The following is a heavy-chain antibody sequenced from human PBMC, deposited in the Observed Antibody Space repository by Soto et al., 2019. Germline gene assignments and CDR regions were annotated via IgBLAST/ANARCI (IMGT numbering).Heavy chain of an antibody. J-gene: IGHJ4*02. CDR1: GFTFSSYA. Sequence: GGSLRLSCAASGFTFSSYAMSWVRQAPGKGLEWVSAISGSGGSTYYAYSVKGRFTISRDNSKNTLYLQMNSLRAEDTAVYYCAKRVSSSWYLDYWGQGTLVTVSS. V-gene: IGHV3-23*01. CDR3: AKRVSSSWYLDY. CDR2: ISGSGGST. D-gene: IGHD6-13*01.